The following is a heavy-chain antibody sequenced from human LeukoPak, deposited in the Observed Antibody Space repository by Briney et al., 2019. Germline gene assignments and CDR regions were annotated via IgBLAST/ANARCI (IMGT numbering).Heavy chain of an antibody. Sequence: SGGSLRLSCAASGFTFSSYAMSWVRQAPGKGLEWVSAISGSGGSTYYADSVKGRFTISRDNSKNTPYLQMNSLRAEDTAVYYCAKVSITGTTGWAFDIWGQGTMVTVSS. V-gene: IGHV3-23*01. D-gene: IGHD1-20*01. CDR1: GFTFSSYA. J-gene: IGHJ3*02. CDR3: AKVSITGTTGWAFDI. CDR2: ISGSGGST.